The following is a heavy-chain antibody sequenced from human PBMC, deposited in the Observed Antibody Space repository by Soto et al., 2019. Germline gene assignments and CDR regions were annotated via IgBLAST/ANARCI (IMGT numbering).Heavy chain of an antibody. J-gene: IGHJ5*02. V-gene: IGHV4-34*01. CDR1: GGSFSGYY. CDR3: ARGTITMVRGFDP. D-gene: IGHD3-10*01. Sequence: PAETLSLTCAVYGGSFSGYYWSWIRQPPGKGLEWIGEINHSGSTNYNPSLKSRVTISVDTSKNQFSLKLSSVTAADTAVYYCARGTITMVRGFDPWGQGTLVTVSS. CDR2: INHSGST.